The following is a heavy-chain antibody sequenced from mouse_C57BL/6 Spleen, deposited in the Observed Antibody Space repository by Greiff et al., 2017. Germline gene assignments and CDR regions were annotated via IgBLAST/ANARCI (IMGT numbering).Heavy chain of an antibody. V-gene: IGHV1-15*01. CDR1: GYTFTDYA. Sequence: QVQLQQSGAELVRPGASVTLSCKASGYTFTDYAMHWVKQTPVHGLEWIGAIAPETGGTAYNQKFKGKAILTADKSSSTAYMELRSLTSEDSAVYYCTRVGAMVTTRFDYWGQGTTLTVSS. CDR3: TRVGAMVTTRFDY. CDR2: IAPETGGT. D-gene: IGHD2-2*01. J-gene: IGHJ2*01.